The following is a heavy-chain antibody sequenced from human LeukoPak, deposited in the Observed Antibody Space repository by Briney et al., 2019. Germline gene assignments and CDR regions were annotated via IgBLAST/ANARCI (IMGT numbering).Heavy chain of an antibody. D-gene: IGHD5-12*01. J-gene: IGHJ4*02. V-gene: IGHV3-23*01. CDR2: ISPSGGIT. CDR3: ARGPSGYHNT. Sequence: PGGSLRLSCAASGFTFSSHGMNWVRQAPGKGLEWVSGISPSGGITYYTDSVKGRFTISRDNSKNTVFLQMNSLRAEDTAVYYCARGPSGYHNTGGQGTLVTVSS. CDR1: GFTFSSHG.